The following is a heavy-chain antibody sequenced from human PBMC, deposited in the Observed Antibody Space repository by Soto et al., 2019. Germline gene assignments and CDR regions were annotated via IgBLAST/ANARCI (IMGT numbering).Heavy chain of an antibody. CDR2: ISSSSSYI. Sequence: GGSLRLSCADSGFTFSSYSMNWVRQAPGKRLEWVSSISSSSSYIYYADSVKGRFTISRDNAKNSLYLQMNSLRAEDTAVYYCARARPPGYSCSWYGNGMDVWGQGTTVTVSS. D-gene: IGHD6-13*01. V-gene: IGHV3-21*01. CDR1: GFTFSSYS. J-gene: IGHJ6*02. CDR3: ARARPPGYSCSWYGNGMDV.